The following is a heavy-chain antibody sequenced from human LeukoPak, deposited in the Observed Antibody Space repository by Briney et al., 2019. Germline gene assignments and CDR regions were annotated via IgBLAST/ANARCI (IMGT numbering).Heavy chain of an antibody. CDR3: ARDREWLLPDYYYGMDV. V-gene: IGHV4-34*01. J-gene: IGHJ6*01. CDR2: INHSGST. CDR1: GASFSGYY. D-gene: IGHD3-22*01. Sequence: PSETLSLTCAVYGASFSGYYWRLIRQPPGKWLEWIVEINHSGSTNYNPSLKSRLTISVDTSKNQSSLKLSSVPAADTAVYYCARDREWLLPDYYYGMDVWGQGTTVTVSS.